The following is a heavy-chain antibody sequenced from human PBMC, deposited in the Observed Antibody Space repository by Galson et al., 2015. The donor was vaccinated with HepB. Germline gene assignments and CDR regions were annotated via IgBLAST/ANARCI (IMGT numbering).Heavy chain of an antibody. D-gene: IGHD1-26*01. J-gene: IGHJ1*01. CDR1: GFTFSNAW. CDR2: IKSKSDGETT. CDR3: TTGTWGLGANFVQH. V-gene: IGHV3-15*01. Sequence: SLRLSCAASGFTFSNAWMSWVRQAPGKGLEWVGRIKSKSDGETTDYAAPVKGRFIISRDDSKNTMYLQMNSLKTEDTAVYYCTTGTWGLGANFVQHWGQGTLVTVSS.